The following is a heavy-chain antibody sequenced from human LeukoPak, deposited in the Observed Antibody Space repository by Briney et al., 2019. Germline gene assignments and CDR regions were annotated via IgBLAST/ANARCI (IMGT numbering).Heavy chain of an antibody. V-gene: IGHV3-23*01. J-gene: IGHJ3*01. CDR3: AKRMIRGVNHDAFDL. CDR1: GFTFSRYA. CDR2: VSGSGGST. Sequence: GGSLRLSCAASGFTFSRYAMSWVRQAPGKGLEWVSAVSGSGGSTYYADSVKGLFTISRGNSKNTLYLQMNSLRAEDTAVYYCAKRMIRGVNHDAFDLWGQGTMVTVSS. D-gene: IGHD3-10*01.